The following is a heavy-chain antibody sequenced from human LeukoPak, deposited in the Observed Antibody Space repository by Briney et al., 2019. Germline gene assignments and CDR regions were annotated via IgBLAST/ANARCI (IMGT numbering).Heavy chain of an antibody. V-gene: IGHV1-18*01. CDR1: GYTFTSYG. CDR3: ARDRARNCGGDCYSGT. Sequence: ASVKVSCKAPGYTFTSYGISWVRQAPGQGLEWMGWISAYNGNTNYAQKLQGRVTMTTDTSTSTAYMELRSLRSDDTAVYYCARDRARNCGGDCYSGTWGQGTLVTVSS. D-gene: IGHD2-21*02. J-gene: IGHJ5*02. CDR2: ISAYNGNT.